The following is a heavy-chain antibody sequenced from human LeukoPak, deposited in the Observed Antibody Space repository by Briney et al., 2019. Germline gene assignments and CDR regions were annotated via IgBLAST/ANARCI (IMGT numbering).Heavy chain of an antibody. CDR2: IIPILGIA. D-gene: IGHD2-15*01. CDR1: GGTFSSYT. Sequence: SVKVFCKASGGTFSSYTISWVRQAPGQGLEWMGRIIPILGIANYAQKFQGRVTITADKSTSTAYMELSSLRSEDTAVYYCAREVVVAATEAFDIWGQETMVTVSS. J-gene: IGHJ3*02. V-gene: IGHV1-69*04. CDR3: AREVVVAATEAFDI.